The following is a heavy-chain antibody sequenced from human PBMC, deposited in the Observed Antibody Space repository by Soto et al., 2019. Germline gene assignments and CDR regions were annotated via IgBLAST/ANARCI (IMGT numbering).Heavy chain of an antibody. Sequence: PGGSLRLSCAASGFTFSSYDMHWVRQATGHGLEWVSAIGTAGDTYYPGSVKGRFTISRENAKNSLYLQMNSLRAEDTAVYYCARVAADYYDSSGYYYSSYYGMDVWGRGT. CDR3: ARVAADYYDSSGYYYSSYYGMDV. CDR1: GFTFSSYD. V-gene: IGHV3-13*01. D-gene: IGHD3-22*01. CDR2: IGTAGDT. J-gene: IGHJ6*02.